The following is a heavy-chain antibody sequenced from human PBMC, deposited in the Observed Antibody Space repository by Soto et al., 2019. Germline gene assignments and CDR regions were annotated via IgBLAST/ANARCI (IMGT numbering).Heavy chain of an antibody. V-gene: IGHV3-64*01. CDR1: GFTFSSNP. CDR3: ARRARADYYYMDV. CDR2: ISSNGIGT. Sequence: EVQLVESGGGLAQPGGPRSPPGAPPGFTFSSNPWNGSRKAPGKGLEYVSVISSNGIGTYYASSVKGRFTISRDNSRDTVYLQMDSLRPEDMAVYYCARRARADYYYMDVWGKGTTVTVS. J-gene: IGHJ6*03. D-gene: IGHD6-6*01.